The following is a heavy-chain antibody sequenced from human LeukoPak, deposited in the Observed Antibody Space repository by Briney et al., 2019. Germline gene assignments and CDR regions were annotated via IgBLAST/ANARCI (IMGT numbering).Heavy chain of an antibody. CDR2: INHSGST. J-gene: IGHJ4*02. V-gene: IGHV4-34*01. CDR3: ARHVVSSGWVGYYFDY. Sequence: SETLSLTCAVYGGSFSGYYWSWIRQPPGMGLEWIGEINHSGSTYYNPSLKSRVTISVHTSKNQFSLKLSSVTAADTAVYYCARHVVSSGWVGYYFDYWDQGTLVTVSS. CDR1: GGSFSGYY. D-gene: IGHD6-19*01.